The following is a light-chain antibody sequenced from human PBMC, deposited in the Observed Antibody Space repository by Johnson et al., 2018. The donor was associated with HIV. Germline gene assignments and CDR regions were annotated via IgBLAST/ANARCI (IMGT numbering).Light chain of an antibody. J-gene: IGLJ1*01. V-gene: IGLV1-51*01. CDR2: DNN. Sequence: QSVLTQPPSVSAAPGQKVTISCSGSSSNIGNNYVSWYQQLPGTAPKLLIYDNNKRPSGIPDRFSGSKSGTSATLGITGLQTGDEADYYCGTWDSSLRGVFGTGTKVTDL. CDR1: SSNIGNNY. CDR3: GTWDSSLRGV.